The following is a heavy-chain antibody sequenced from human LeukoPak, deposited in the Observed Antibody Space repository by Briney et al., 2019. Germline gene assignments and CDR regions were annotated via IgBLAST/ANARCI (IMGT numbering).Heavy chain of an antibody. Sequence: PGGSLRLSCAASTFTFSSYNMNWVRQAPGKGLEWVSYVGAYSNRKYYPDSVKGRFAISRDDANNLVYLHMNILKAEDTAVYYCARGYASGRYYGWGQGTLVTVSS. CDR1: TFTFSSYN. V-gene: IGHV3-48*04. J-gene: IGHJ4*02. CDR2: VGAYSNRK. CDR3: ARGYASGRYYG. D-gene: IGHD3-10*01.